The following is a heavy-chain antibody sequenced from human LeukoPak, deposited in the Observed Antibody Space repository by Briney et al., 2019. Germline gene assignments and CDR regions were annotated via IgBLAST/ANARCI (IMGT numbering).Heavy chain of an antibody. CDR1: GFTVSSNY. CDR2: IYSGGNT. CDR3: ARDPWGIGYCSSTSCSAEYFQH. J-gene: IGHJ1*01. Sequence: GGSLRLSCAASGFTVSSNYMSWVRQAPGKGLEWVSVIYSGGNTYYADSVKGRFTISRDNSKNTVYLQMNSLRAEDTAVYYCARDPWGIGYCSSTSCSAEYFQHWGQGTLVTVSS. V-gene: IGHV3-53*01. D-gene: IGHD2-2*01.